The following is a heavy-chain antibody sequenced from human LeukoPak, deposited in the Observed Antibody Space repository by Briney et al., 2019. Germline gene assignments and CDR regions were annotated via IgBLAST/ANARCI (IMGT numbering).Heavy chain of an antibody. CDR2: ISGSSCYI. J-gene: IGHJ4*02. V-gene: IGHV3-21*01. CDR3: ARADSNIAARRIGFDY. CDR1: GFTFSSYS. D-gene: IGHD6-6*01. Sequence: PGGSLRLSCAASGFTFSSYSMNWVRQAPGKGLEWVSSISGSSCYIYYADSVKGRFTISRDNAKNSLYLQMNSLRAGDTALYYCARADSNIAARRIGFDYWGQGTLVTVSS.